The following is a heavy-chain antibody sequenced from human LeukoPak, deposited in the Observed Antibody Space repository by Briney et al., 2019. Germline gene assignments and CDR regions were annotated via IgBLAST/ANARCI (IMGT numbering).Heavy chain of an antibody. CDR2: IYPGDSDT. CDR3: ARPHTLDRCTKYYFDY. V-gene: IGHV5-51*03. CDR1: GYSFTNYW. Sequence: KPGESLKISCKGSGYSFTNYWIGWVRQMPGKGLEWMGIIYPGDSDTRYSPSFQGQVTISADKSITTAYLQWSSLRASDTAMYFCARPHTLDRCTKYYFDYWGQGTLVTVSS. J-gene: IGHJ4*02. D-gene: IGHD3-9*01.